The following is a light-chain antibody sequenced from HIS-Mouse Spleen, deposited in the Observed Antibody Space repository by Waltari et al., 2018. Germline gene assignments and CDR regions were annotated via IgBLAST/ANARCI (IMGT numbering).Light chain of an antibody. CDR2: DVS. CDR1: SSDVGGYNY. J-gene: IGLJ2*01. V-gene: IGLV2-14*03. CDR3: SSYTSSSTLVV. Sequence: QSALTQPASVSGSPGQSITISCTGTSSDVGGYNYVPWYQQHPGKAPKLMIYDVSNRPSGVSNHFSGSKSGNTASLTISGLQAEDEADYYCSSYTSSSTLVVFGGGTKLTVL.